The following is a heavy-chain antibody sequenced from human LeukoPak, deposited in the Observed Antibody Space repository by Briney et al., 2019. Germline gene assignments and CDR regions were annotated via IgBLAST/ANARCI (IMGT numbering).Heavy chain of an antibody. CDR1: GGSFSSGGYY. J-gene: IGHJ4*02. V-gene: IGHV4-31*01. CDR3: ARGASLQHFDWFKRGEYFDY. CDR2: IYYSGSS. D-gene: IGHD3-9*01. Sequence: SQTLSLTCTVSGGSFSSGGYYWSWIRQHAVKGLEWIGYIYYSGSSYYTPSRKSTVTISVDTSKNQFSLKLSSVTAADTAVYYCARGASLQHFDWFKRGEYFDYWGQGTLVTVSS.